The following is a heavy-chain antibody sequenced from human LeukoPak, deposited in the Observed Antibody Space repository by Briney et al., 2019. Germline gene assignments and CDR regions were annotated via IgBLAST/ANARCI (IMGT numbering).Heavy chain of an antibody. V-gene: IGHV4-39*01. CDR3: ARNESLLGTTGLNDLFDD. CDR1: GGSISRISDY. J-gene: IGHJ4*02. CDR2: IYCSGVT. Sequence: PSETLSLTCTVSGGSISRISDYWGWIRQPPGKGLEWSVSIYCSGVTFYNPSLKSRVTTPVDTSKNQSSLKSSSVTAADTAIYYCARNESLLGTTGLNDLFDDWGLGTLVTVSS. D-gene: IGHD1-26*01.